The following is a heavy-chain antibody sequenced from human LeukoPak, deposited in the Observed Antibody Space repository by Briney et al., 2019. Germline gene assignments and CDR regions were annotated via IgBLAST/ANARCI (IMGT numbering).Heavy chain of an antibody. CDR2: ISSSSSYI. CDR1: GFTFSSYS. CDR3: AKDLFLFHYFDY. V-gene: IGHV3-21*01. Sequence: PGGSLRLSCAASGFTFSSYSMNWVRQAPGKGLEWVSSISSSSSYIYYADSVKGRFTISRDNAKNSLYLQMNSLRAEDTAVYYCAKDLFLFHYFDYWGQGTLVTVSS. D-gene: IGHD2/OR15-2a*01. J-gene: IGHJ4*02.